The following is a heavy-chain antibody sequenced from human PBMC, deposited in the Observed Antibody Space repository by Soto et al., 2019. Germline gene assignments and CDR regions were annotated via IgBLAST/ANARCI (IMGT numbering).Heavy chain of an antibody. V-gene: IGHV3-48*03. D-gene: IGHD1-1*01. J-gene: IGHJ4*02. Sequence: EVQLVASGGGLVPPGGSLRLSCAVSGLTFSTDEMNWVRQAPGKGLEWLAYISYTSSTIKYADSVKGRFAVSRDNAKKSLYLQMNHLRVEDTAVYYCVREGGSLAFDSWGQGTLVTVSS. CDR1: GLTFSTDE. CDR2: ISYTSSTI. CDR3: VREGGSLAFDS.